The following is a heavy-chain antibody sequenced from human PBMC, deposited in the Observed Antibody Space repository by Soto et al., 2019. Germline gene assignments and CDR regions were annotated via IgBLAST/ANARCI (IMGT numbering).Heavy chain of an antibody. V-gene: IGHV3-48*02. Sequence: GGSLRLSCVASGFTFSRYNMHWVRQAPGKGLEWVAYVTTSGDTMFYADSVEGRFAISRDVAKNSVHLQMNSLGDEDTAVYYCVSEEASGSSGLNYNYYYNGMDGWGPGTTVTVSS. D-gene: IGHD3-10*01. CDR1: GFTFSRYN. CDR3: VSEEASGSSGLNYNYYYNGMDG. CDR2: VTTSGDTM. J-gene: IGHJ6*02.